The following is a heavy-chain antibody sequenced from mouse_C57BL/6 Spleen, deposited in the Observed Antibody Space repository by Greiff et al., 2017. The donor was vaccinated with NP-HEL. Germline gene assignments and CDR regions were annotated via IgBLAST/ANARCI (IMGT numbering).Heavy chain of an antibody. J-gene: IGHJ4*01. CDR3: ARAGTVVATDAMDY. CDR1: GYTFTSYW. V-gene: IGHV1-69*01. D-gene: IGHD1-1*01. Sequence: VQLQQPGAELVMPGASVKLSCKASGYTFTSYWMHWVKQRPGQGLEWIGEIDPSDSYTNYNQKFKGKSTLTVDKSSSTAYMQLSSLTSEDSAVYYCARAGTVVATDAMDYWGQGTSVTVSS. CDR2: IDPSDSYT.